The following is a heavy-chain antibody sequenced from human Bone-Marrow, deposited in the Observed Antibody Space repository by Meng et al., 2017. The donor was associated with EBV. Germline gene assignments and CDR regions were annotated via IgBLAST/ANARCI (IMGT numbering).Heavy chain of an antibody. CDR2: INHSGST. V-gene: IGHV4-34*01. J-gene: IGHJ5*02. CDR3: ATQRRDTDWFDP. CDR1: GGSFSGYY. D-gene: IGHD6-25*01. Sequence: QGQLQQGGAGLLRPPETLSPPCAVYGGSFSGYYWTWIRQPPGKGLEWIGEINHSGSTNYNPSLKSRVTISVDTSKNQFSLKLSSVTAADTAVYYCATQRRDTDWFDPWGQGTLVTVSS.